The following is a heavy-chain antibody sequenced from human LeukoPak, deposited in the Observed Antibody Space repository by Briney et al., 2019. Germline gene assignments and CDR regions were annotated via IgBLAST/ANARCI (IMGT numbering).Heavy chain of an antibody. J-gene: IGHJ4*02. D-gene: IGHD3-22*01. CDR2: IYYSGST. V-gene: IGHV4-39*07. CDR1: GGSISSSSYY. Sequence: SETLSLTCTVSGGSISSSSYYWGWIRQPPGKGLEWIGSIYYSGSTYYNPSLKSRVTISVDTSKNQFSLKLSSVTAADTAVYYCARESIYYDSSGPPRGFDFWGQGTLVTVSS. CDR3: ARESIYYDSSGPPRGFDF.